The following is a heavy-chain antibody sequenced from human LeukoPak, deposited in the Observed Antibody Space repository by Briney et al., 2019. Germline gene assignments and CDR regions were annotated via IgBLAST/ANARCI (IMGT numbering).Heavy chain of an antibody. Sequence: GGSLRLSCAASGFTFSSYSMNWVRQAPGKGLEWVSYISSSSTIYYADSVKGRFTISRDNAKNSLYLQMNSLRAEDTAVYYCARGGYDFWSGYYKADLDYWGQGTLVTVSS. CDR3: ARGGYDFWSGYYKADLDY. D-gene: IGHD3-3*01. CDR2: ISSSSTI. J-gene: IGHJ4*02. V-gene: IGHV3-48*04. CDR1: GFTFSSYS.